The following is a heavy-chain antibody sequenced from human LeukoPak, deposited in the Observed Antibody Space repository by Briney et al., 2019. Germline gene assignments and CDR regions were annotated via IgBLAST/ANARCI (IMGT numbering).Heavy chain of an antibody. CDR1: GGSISSRRYY. CDR2: IYNSGIM. D-gene: IGHD4-17*01. V-gene: IGHV4-39*01. CDR3: ARHVGRAGDEPYFDY. Sequence: SETLSLTCTVSGGSISSRRYYWGWIRQPPGQGLEWIGSIYNSGIMYYDPSLKSRVTISVDTSKNQFSLNLISVTAADTAVFYCARHVGRAGDEPYFDYWGQGALVTVSS. J-gene: IGHJ4*02.